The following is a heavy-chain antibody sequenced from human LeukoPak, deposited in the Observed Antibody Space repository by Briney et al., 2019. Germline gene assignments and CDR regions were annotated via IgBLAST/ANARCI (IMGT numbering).Heavy chain of an antibody. CDR1: GGAIRSYY. CDR3: ARDRGGYSYEGYYGIDV. V-gene: IGHV4-59*01. D-gene: IGHD5-18*01. CDR2: IYDSGST. Sequence: SETLSLTCTDPGGAIRSYYWSWIRQPPGKGLEWIGYIYDSGSTNYNPSLKSRVTISVATSKYQFSLKLTSVTAADTAVYYCARDRGGYSYEGYYGIDVWGQGTTFTVSS. J-gene: IGHJ6*02.